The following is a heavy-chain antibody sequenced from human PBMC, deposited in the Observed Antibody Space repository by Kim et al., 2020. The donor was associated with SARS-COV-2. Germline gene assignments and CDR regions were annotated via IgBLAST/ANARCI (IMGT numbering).Heavy chain of an antibody. CDR3: AKLGPVGIRESYYYYMDV. V-gene: IGHV3-30*02. Sequence: KCRFNISKDNSKNTMYLQMNSLRADDTAVYYCAKLGPVGIRESYYYYMDVWGKGTTVTVSS. J-gene: IGHJ6*03. D-gene: IGHD1-20*01.